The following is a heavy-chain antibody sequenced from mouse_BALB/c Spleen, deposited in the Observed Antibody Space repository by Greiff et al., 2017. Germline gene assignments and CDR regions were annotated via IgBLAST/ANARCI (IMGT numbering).Heavy chain of an antibody. Sequence: EVQLQQSGAELVKPGASVKLSCTASGFNFKDTYMHWVKQRPEQGLEWIGRIYPANGNTKYDPKFQGKATITADTSSNTAYLQLSSLKSEDTAVYYCATISGYYFDYWGQGTTLTVSS. CDR2: IYPANGNT. CDR1: GFNFKDTY. V-gene: IGHV14-3*02. J-gene: IGHJ2*01. D-gene: IGHD3-1*01. CDR3: ATISGYYFDY.